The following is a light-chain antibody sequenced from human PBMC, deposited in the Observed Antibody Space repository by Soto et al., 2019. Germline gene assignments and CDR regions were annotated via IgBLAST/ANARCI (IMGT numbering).Light chain of an antibody. V-gene: IGLV2-14*01. Sequence: QSVLTQPASVSGSPGQSITISCAGTSGDIGSYNRVSWYQQHPGKAPKLIIYEVTDRPSGVSNRFSGSKSGNTASLTISGLQAEDEAEYYCSSYTSSSTSGGVFGTGTKVTVL. CDR3: SSYTSSSTSGGV. CDR1: SGDIGSYNR. J-gene: IGLJ1*01. CDR2: EVT.